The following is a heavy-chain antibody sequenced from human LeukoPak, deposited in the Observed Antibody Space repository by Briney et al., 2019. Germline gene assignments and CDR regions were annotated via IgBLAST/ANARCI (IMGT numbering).Heavy chain of an antibody. Sequence: SGGSLRLSCAASGFTVSSNYMSWVRQAPGKGVEWGSVIYSGGSTYYADSVKGRFTISRNNSKNTLYLQMNSLRADVKAVDYCKREADTATISFDYWGQGTLVTVSS. J-gene: IGHJ4*02. V-gene: IGHV3-66*01. D-gene: IGHD5-24*01. CDR2: IYSGGST. CDR1: GFTVSSNY. CDR3: KREADTATISFDY.